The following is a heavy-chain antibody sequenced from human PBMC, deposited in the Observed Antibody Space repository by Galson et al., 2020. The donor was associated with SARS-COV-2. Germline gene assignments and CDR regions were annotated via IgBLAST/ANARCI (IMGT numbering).Heavy chain of an antibody. J-gene: IGHJ6*02. CDR3: ARDLTVTTNYYYYYGMDV. CDR1: GYTFTSYY. CDR2: INPSGGST. D-gene: IGHD4-17*01. Sequence: ASVKVSFKASGYTFTSYYMHWVRQAPGQGLEWMGIINPSGGSTSYAQKFQGRVTMTRDTSTSTVYMELSSLRSEDTAVYYCARDLTVTTNYYYYYGMDVWGQGTTVTVSS. V-gene: IGHV1-46*01.